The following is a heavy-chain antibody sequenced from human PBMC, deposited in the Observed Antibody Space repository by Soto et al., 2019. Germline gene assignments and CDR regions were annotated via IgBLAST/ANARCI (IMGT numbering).Heavy chain of an antibody. D-gene: IGHD4-17*01. CDR3: ARPDFGDYWYFDL. CDR1: RGTFSSHT. V-gene: IGHV1-69*08. CDR2: IIPALGTA. Sequence: QDQLVQSGAEVKKPGSSVKVSCKASRGTFSSHTFRWVRQAPGQGLEWMGRIIPALGTATYAQKFQGRVMITADESATTVYMELNSLRSEDTAVYYCARPDFGDYWYFDLWGRGILVTVSS. J-gene: IGHJ2*01.